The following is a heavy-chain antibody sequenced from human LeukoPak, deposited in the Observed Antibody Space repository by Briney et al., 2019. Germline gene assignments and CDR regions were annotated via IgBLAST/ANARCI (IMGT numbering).Heavy chain of an antibody. J-gene: IGHJ3*02. Sequence: SETLSLTCIVSRGSISSYYWSWIRQPPGKGLEWIGYIYYSGSTNYNPSLKSRVTISVDTSKNQFSLKLSSVTAADTAVYYCATRSQTVIASGAFDIWGQGTMVTVSS. V-gene: IGHV4-59*08. CDR3: ATRSQTVIASGAFDI. CDR2: IYYSGST. D-gene: IGHD3-10*01. CDR1: RGSISSYY.